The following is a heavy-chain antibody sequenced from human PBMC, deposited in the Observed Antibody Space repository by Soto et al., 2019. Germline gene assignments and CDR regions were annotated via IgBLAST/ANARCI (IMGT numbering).Heavy chain of an antibody. CDR2: ISGSXGST. CDR3: SKEEVVVAGPFDY. D-gene: IGHD2-15*01. CDR1: VFTFSSYA. J-gene: IGHJ4*02. Sequence: GGSLRLSCAASVFTFSSYAMRWVRHAPGKGLERVSAISGSXGSTNYADCVNGRFTISRDNSKNTLYLQINSLRAEDTAVYYCSKEEVVVAGPFDYGGQGTLVTVSS. V-gene: IGHV3-23*01.